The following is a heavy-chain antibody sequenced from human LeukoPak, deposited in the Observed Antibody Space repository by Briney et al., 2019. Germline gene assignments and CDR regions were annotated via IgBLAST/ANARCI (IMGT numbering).Heavy chain of an antibody. CDR1: SGSISGYY. J-gene: IGHJ4*02. V-gene: IGHV4-59*01. CDR3: ARGSPLMAGIYNFDY. CDR2: IFYSGST. Sequence: PSETLFLTCSVSSGSISGYYWNWIRQPPGKGLEWIGQIFYSGSTTYNPSLKSPVTISVDTSKNQFSLKVRSVTAADTAVYYCARGSPLMAGIYNFDYWGQGRLVTVSS. D-gene: IGHD6-19*01.